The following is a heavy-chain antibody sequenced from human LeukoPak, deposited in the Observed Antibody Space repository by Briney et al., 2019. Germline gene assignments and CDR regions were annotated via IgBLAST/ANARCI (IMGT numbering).Heavy chain of an antibody. J-gene: IGHJ4*02. CDR2: INTDGNST. V-gene: IGHV3-74*01. Sequence: GGSLRLSCAASGFTFSTYWMHWVRQAPGKGLVWVSQINTDGNSTTYADSVKGQFTVSRDNAKNTLYLQMNSLRAEDTAVYYCAREEGSYRRFDYWGQGTLVTVSS. CDR3: AREEGSYRRFDY. D-gene: IGHD3-16*02. CDR1: GFTFSTYW.